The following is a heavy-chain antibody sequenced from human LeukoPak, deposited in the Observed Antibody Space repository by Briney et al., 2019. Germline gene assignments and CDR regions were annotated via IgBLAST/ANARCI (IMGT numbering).Heavy chain of an antibody. CDR1: GGSISNHY. CDR2: IYYSGST. CDR3: AKHLANAYYDMIWFDP. D-gene: IGHD3-16*01. Sequence: SETLSLTRTVSGGSISNHYWSWIRQAPGKGPEWIGYIYYSGSTNYNPSVKSRVTICVDTSKNEFSLRLSSVTAADTAVYYCAKHLANAYYDMIWFDPWGQGTLVTVSS. J-gene: IGHJ5*02. V-gene: IGHV4-59*11.